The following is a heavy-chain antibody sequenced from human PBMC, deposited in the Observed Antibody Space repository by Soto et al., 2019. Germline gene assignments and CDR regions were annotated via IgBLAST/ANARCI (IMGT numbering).Heavy chain of an antibody. CDR2: INGGDTNT. Sequence: GASVKVSCKASGYTFSSNAIHWMRQAPGQRLEWMGWINGGDTNTQYSQNFQGRVTLRRDTSTTTAYMELSSLRSEDTAVYYCARGFDGAADSWGQGTLVTVS. J-gene: IGHJ4*02. CDR1: GYTFSSNA. CDR3: ARGFDGAADS. D-gene: IGHD3-10*01. V-gene: IGHV1-3*01.